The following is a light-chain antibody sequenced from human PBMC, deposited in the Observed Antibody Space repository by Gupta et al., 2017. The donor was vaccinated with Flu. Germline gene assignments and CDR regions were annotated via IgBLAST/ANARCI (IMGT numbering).Light chain of an antibody. CDR3: QQYSSPWT. J-gene: IGKJ1*01. CDR1: QSVTSHY. Sequence: EFVLTQYPGTLSLYPGERATLSCRASQSVTSHYLAWYQQKVGQAPRLLIYGASIRATGIPDRFSGSGSGTHFTLTISRLEPEDFAVYYCQQYSSPWTFGQGTKVETK. CDR2: GAS. V-gene: IGKV3-20*01.